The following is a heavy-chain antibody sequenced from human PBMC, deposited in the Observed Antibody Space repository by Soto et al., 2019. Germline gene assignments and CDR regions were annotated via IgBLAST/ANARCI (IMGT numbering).Heavy chain of an antibody. CDR2: INPSGGST. V-gene: IGHV1-46*01. CDR1: GYTFTSYG. J-gene: IGHJ4*02. Sequence: ASVKVSCKASGYTFTSYGISWVRQAPGQGLEWMGIINPSGGSTRYAQKFQGRVTMTRDTSASTVYMEVSSLRSEDTAVYYCARAAYYYESSGYYPGDYWGQGTLVTVSS. D-gene: IGHD3-22*01. CDR3: ARAAYYYESSGYYPGDY.